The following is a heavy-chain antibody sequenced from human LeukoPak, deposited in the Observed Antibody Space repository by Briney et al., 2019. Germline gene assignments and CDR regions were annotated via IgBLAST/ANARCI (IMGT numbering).Heavy chain of an antibody. CDR2: ISYDGSNK. Sequence: GRSLRLSCAASGFTFSSYAMHWVRQAPGKGLEWVAVISYDGSNKYYADSVKGRFTISRDNSKDTLYLQMNSLGAEDTAVYYCAKDLELAPFDYWGQGTLVTVSS. J-gene: IGHJ4*02. D-gene: IGHD1-26*01. CDR1: GFTFSSYA. V-gene: IGHV3-30-3*01. CDR3: AKDLELAPFDY.